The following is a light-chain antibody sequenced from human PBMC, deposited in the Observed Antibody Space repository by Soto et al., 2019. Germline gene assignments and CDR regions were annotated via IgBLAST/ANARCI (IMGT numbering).Light chain of an antibody. CDR2: GAS. J-gene: IGKJ1*01. CDR3: QQYGSFPWT. Sequence: IVLTQSPCTLSLSPGERATVSCRASLSVSSSYLAWYQQKPGQAPRLLIYGASSRATGIPDRFSGSGSGTDFTLTISRLEPEDFAVYYCQQYGSFPWTFGQGTKVDIK. CDR1: LSVSSSY. V-gene: IGKV3-20*01.